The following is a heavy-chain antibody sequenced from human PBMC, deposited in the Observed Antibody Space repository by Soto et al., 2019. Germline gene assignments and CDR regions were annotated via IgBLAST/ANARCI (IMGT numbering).Heavy chain of an antibody. V-gene: IGHV4-39*01. CDR3: ARPLGDYDAFDI. Sequence: PSETLSLTCPVSGGSISSSSYYWDWIRQPPGKGLEWIGSIYYSGSTYYNPSLKSRVTISVDTSKNQFSLKLSSVTAADTAVYYCARPLGDYDAFDIWGQGTMVTVSS. CDR2: IYYSGST. CDR1: GGSISSSSYY. D-gene: IGHD4-17*01. J-gene: IGHJ3*02.